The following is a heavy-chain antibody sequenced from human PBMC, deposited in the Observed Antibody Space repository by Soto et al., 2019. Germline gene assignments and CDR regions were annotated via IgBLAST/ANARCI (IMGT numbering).Heavy chain of an antibody. D-gene: IGHD4-17*01. J-gene: IGHJ4*02. CDR1: AGSISRSGYY. Sequence: SETLSLTCTVSAGSISRSGYYWGWIRQPPGKGLEWIGSIYYSGSTYYNPSLKSRVTISVDTSKNHFSLKLSSVTAADTAVYYCATTTVTMKDYWGQGILVTVSS. CDR3: ATTTVTMKDY. CDR2: IYYSGST. V-gene: IGHV4-39*01.